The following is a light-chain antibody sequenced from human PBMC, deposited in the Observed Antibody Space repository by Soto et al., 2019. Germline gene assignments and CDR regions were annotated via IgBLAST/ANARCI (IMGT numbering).Light chain of an antibody. CDR1: QSVSSSY. Sequence: IVLTQSPAILALSPGDRATLSCRASQSVSSSYLAWYQHKPGQAPRLLIHGASSRVTGIPDRFSGSGSGTDFTLTITRLGPEDFAVYYCQQYQSLTFGGGTKVDIK. J-gene: IGKJ4*01. CDR2: GAS. CDR3: QQYQSLT. V-gene: IGKV3-20*01.